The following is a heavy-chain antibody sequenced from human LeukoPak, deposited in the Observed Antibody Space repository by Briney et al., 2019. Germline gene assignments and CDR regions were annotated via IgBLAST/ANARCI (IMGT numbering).Heavy chain of an antibody. D-gene: IGHD4/OR15-4a*01. CDR2: ISGSGGST. V-gene: IGHV3-23*01. J-gene: IGHJ5*02. CDR3: AKSDLTMSGRFREPQP. CDR1: GFTFSSYA. Sequence: GGSLRLSCAASGFTFSSYAMSWVRQAPGKGLEWVSAISGSGGSTYYADSVKGRFTISRDNSKNTLYLQMNSLRAEDTAVYYCAKSDLTMSGRFREPQPWGQGTLVTVSS.